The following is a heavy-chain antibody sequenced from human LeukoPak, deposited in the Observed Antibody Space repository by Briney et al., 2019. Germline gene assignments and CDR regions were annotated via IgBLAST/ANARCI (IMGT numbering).Heavy chain of an antibody. CDR3: AKGRGFCSGGSCYYYYYIDV. J-gene: IGHJ6*03. Sequence: PGGSLGLSCAASGFTFSSYAMSWVRQAPGKGLEWVSGISGSADSTYYADSVKGRFTISRDNSKNTLFLQMNSLRAEDTALYYCAKGRGFCSGGSCYYYYYIDVWGKGTTVTVSS. CDR1: GFTFSSYA. CDR2: ISGSADST. D-gene: IGHD2-15*01. V-gene: IGHV3-23*01.